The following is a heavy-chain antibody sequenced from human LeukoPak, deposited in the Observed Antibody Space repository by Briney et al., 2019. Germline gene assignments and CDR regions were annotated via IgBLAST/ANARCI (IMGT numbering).Heavy chain of an antibody. J-gene: IGHJ4*02. V-gene: IGHV3-23*01. D-gene: IGHD6-19*01. CDR1: GFTFSSYA. Sequence: GGSLRLSCAASGFTFSSYAMSWVRQAPGKGLEWVSAISGSGGSTYYADSVKGRFTISRDNSKNTLYLQMNSLRGEDTAVYHCAKTPEQWLVLFDYWGQGTLVTVSS. CDR2: ISGSGGST. CDR3: AKTPEQWLVLFDY.